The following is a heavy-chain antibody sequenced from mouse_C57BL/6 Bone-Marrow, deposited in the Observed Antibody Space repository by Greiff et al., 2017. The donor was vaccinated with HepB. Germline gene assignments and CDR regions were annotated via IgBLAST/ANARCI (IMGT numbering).Heavy chain of an antibody. V-gene: IGHV6-6*01. J-gene: IGHJ3*01. D-gene: IGHD1-1*01. Sequence: EVNVVESGGGLVQPGGSMKLSCAASGFTFSDVWMDWVRQSPEQGLECVAEIRNKANNHATYYAESVKGRFTISRDDSKSNVYLQMNSLRAEDTGIYYSTGVHYYGSSSWFAYWGQGTLVTVSA. CDR3: TGVHYYGSSSWFAY. CDR2: IRNKANNHAT. CDR1: GFTFSDVW.